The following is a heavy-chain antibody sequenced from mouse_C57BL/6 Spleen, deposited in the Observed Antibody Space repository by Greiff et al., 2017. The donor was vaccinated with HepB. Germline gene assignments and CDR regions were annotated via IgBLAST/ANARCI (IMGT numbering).Heavy chain of an antibody. Sequence: DVKLVESGGGLVKPGGSLKLSCAASGFTFSSYAMSWVRQTPEKRLEWVATISDGGSYTYYPDNVKGRFTISRDNAKNNLYLQMSHLKSEDTAMYYCARGLTGTWWYFDVWGTGTTVTVSS. CDR2: ISDGGSYT. CDR1: GFTFSSYA. CDR3: ARGLTGTWWYFDV. J-gene: IGHJ1*03. D-gene: IGHD4-1*01. V-gene: IGHV5-4*03.